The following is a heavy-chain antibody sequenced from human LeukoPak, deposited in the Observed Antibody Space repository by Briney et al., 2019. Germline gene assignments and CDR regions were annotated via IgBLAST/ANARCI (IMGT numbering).Heavy chain of an antibody. CDR3: ARVRLGTIFDY. V-gene: IGHV1-69*05. Sequence: SVKVSCKASGGTFSSYAISWVRQAHGQGLEWMGRIIPIFGTANYAQKFQGRVTITTDESTSTAYMELSSLRSEDTAVYYCARVRLGTIFDYWGQGTLVTVSS. CDR1: GGTFSSYA. J-gene: IGHJ4*02. CDR2: IIPIFGTA. D-gene: IGHD7-27*01.